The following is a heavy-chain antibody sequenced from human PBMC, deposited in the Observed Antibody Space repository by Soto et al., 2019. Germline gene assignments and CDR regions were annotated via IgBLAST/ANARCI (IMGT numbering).Heavy chain of an antibody. CDR3: ARDQSPPFEGFDP. CDR2: IYYSGST. Sequence: SETLSLTCTVSGGSISSGGYYWSWIRQHPGKGLEWIGYIYYSGSTYYNPSLKSRVTISVDTSKNQFSLKLSSVTAADTAVYYCARDQSPPFEGFDPWGQGTLVTVS. CDR1: GGSISSGGYY. V-gene: IGHV4-31*03. J-gene: IGHJ5*02. D-gene: IGHD3-9*01.